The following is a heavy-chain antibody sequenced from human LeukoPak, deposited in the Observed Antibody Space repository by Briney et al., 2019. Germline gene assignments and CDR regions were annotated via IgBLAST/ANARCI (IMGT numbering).Heavy chain of an antibody. CDR2: IRHDGRNK. D-gene: IGHD2-8*02. Sequence: GGSLRLSCAASGFTFSSYGMHWVRQAPGKGLEWVAFIRHDGRNKYYADSVRGRFTISRDNSKSTLSLQMNSLRAEDTAIYYCATYRQVLLPFESWGQGTLVTVSS. J-gene: IGHJ4*02. CDR3: ATYRQVLLPFES. V-gene: IGHV3-30*02. CDR1: GFTFSSYG.